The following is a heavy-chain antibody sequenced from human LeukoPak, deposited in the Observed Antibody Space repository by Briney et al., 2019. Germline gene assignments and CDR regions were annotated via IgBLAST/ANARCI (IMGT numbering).Heavy chain of an antibody. CDR1: GGSISGTNW. Sequence: SGTLSLTCGVSGGSISGTNWWSWVRQPPGQGLEWIGEISLAGQTNYNPSLNGRVTMSLDKSSNQLSLHLTSVTAADTAVYYCARGCEVDTMIVVGPRPAYYFDYWGQGTLVTVSS. D-gene: IGHD3-22*01. CDR3: ARGCEVDTMIVVGPRPAYYFDY. CDR2: ISLAGQT. J-gene: IGHJ4*02. V-gene: IGHV4-4*02.